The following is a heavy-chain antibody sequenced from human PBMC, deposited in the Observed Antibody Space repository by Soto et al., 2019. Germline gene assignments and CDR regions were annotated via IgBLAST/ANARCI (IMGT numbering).Heavy chain of an antibody. V-gene: IGHV1-18*04. J-gene: IGHJ6*02. CDR1: GYTFTSYG. Sequence: ASVKVSCKASGYTFTSYGISWVRQAPGQGLEWMGWISAYNGNTNYAQKLQGRVTMTTDTSTSTAYMELMSLRSDATAVYYCARDSGRKRAYYYGMNGWGQGTTVTVSS. CDR2: ISAYNGNT. CDR3: ARDSGRKRAYYYGMNG.